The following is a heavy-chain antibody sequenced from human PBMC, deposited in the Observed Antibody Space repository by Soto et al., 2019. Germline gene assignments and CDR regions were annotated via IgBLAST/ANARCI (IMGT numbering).Heavy chain of an antibody. V-gene: IGHV4-34*01. CDR3: ARHLGGYYSNWFDP. D-gene: IGHD3-22*01. J-gene: IGHJ5*02. Sequence: PSETMSLTCAVYGGSFSGYYWSWIRQPPGKGLEWIGEINHSGSTNYNPSLKSRVTISVDTSKNQFSLKLSSVTAADTAVYYCARHLGGYYSNWFDPWGQGTLVTVSS. CDR1: GGSFSGYY. CDR2: INHSGST.